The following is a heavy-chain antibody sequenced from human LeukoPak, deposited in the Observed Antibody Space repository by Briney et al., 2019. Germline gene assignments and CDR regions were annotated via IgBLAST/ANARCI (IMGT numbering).Heavy chain of an antibody. CDR3: ARDRTWGNNYYNSSGYYYFAY. V-gene: IGHV7-4-1*02. D-gene: IGHD3-22*01. Sequence: GASVKVSCKASGYTFTSYYMHWVRQAPGQGLEWMGWINTNTGNPTYAQGFTGRFVFSLDTSVSAAYLQISSLKAEDTAVYYCARDRTWGNNYYNSSGYYYFAYWGQGTLVTVSS. CDR2: INTNTGNP. J-gene: IGHJ4*02. CDR1: GYTFTSYY.